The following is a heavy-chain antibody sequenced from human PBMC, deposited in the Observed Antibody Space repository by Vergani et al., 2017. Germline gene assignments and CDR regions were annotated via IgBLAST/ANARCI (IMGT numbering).Heavy chain of an antibody. CDR3: ARGSRAAGYCEPDS. CDR1: GASMSRVGYY. J-gene: IGHJ4*02. Sequence: QVQLQESGPGLVKPSQTLSLIRTVSGASMSRVGYYWTWIRQCAGKRLEWIGDILGSGTASYNPSFQGRDRMSVATSKNQFSLTLSSMNATDTAVYYCARGSRAAGYCEPDSWGQGTRVTVSS. D-gene: IGHD6-13*01. CDR2: ILGSGTA. V-gene: IGHV4-61*02.